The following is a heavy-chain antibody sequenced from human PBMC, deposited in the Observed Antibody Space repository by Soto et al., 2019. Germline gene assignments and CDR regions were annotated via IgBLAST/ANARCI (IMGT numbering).Heavy chain of an antibody. Sequence: QVQLQESGPGLVKPSQTLSLTCTVSGGSISSGDYYWSWIRQPPGKGLEWIGYIYYSGSTYYNPSLKSRVTISVDTSKNQFSLKLSSVAAADTAVYYCARGAFDFWSGYYPFDYWGQGTLVTVSS. CDR1: GGSISSGDYY. CDR3: ARGAFDFWSGYYPFDY. V-gene: IGHV4-30-4*01. J-gene: IGHJ4*02. CDR2: IYYSGST. D-gene: IGHD3-3*01.